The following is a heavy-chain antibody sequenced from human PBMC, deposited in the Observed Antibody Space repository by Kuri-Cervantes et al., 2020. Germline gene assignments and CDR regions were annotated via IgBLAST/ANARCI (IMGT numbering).Heavy chain of an antibody. D-gene: IGHD1/OR15-1a*01. CDR2: IYHSGST. Sequence: LRLSCAVSGGSISSGGYSWSWIRQPPGKGLEWIGYIYHSGSTYYNPSLKSRVTISVDTSKNQFSLKLSSVTAADTAVYYCARGHPYGEHFDYWGQGTLVTVSS. V-gene: IGHV4-30-2*01. J-gene: IGHJ4*02. CDR1: GGSISSGGYS. CDR3: ARGHPYGEHFDY.